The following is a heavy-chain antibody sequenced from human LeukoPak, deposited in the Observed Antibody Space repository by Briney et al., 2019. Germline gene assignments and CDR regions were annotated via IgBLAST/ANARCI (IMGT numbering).Heavy chain of an antibody. CDR3: ARGELVRVFDP. D-gene: IGHD6-13*01. J-gene: IGHJ5*02. CDR1: GYTFTGYY. V-gene: IGHV1-2*02. Sequence: ASVKVSCKASGYTFTGYYMHWVRQAPGQGLEWMGWINPNSVGTNYAQKFQGRVTMTRDTSISTAYMELRRLRSDDTAVYYCARGELVRVFDPWGQGTLVTVSS. CDR2: INPNSVGT.